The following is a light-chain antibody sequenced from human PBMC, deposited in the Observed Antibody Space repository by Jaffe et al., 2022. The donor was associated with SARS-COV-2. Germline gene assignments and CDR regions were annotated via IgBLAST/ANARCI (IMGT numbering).Light chain of an antibody. Sequence: DILMTQSPSTLSASVGDRVTITCRASQSVSSWLAWYQQKPGKAPKLLIYKSSSLQSGVPSRFGGSGSGTEFTLTISSLQPDDFATYYCQQFDSYARTFGQGTKVEIK. CDR1: QSVSSW. J-gene: IGKJ1*01. V-gene: IGKV1-5*03. CDR3: QQFDSYART. CDR2: KSS.